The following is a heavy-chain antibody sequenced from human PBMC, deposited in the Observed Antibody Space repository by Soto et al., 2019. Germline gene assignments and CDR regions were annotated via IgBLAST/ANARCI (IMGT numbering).Heavy chain of an antibody. J-gene: IGHJ6*02. Sequence: PGGSLRLSCVASGFTFGTYAIHWVRQAPGKGLQWVALISYEGSNTYYADSVKGRFTISRDNSKNTLYLEMNTLRPEDTAVYYCARATPGKNLYYFSGLDVWGQGTSVTVSS. CDR3: ARATPGKNLYYFSGLDV. CDR2: ISYEGSNT. D-gene: IGHD1-1*01. CDR1: GFTFGTYA. V-gene: IGHV3-30-3*01.